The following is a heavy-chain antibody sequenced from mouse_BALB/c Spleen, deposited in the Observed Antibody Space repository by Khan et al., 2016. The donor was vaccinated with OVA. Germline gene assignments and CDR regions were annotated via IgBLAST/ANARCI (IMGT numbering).Heavy chain of an antibody. D-gene: IGHD2-14*01. V-gene: IGHV1S134*01. CDR1: GSTFTSYG. Sequence: VQLQQSGAELGRPGSSVKLSCKTSGSTFTSYGIKWVKQRPGQGLEWIGYIYPGNGYTEYNEKFKGKAILTSDPSSSTAYMQLRSLTSEDSAIYFCTTAYYRYYFDYWGQGTTLTVSS. J-gene: IGHJ2*01. CDR2: IYPGNGYT. CDR3: TTAYYRYYFDY.